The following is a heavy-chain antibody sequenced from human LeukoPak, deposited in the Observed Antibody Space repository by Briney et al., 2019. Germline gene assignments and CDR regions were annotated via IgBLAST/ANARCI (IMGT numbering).Heavy chain of an antibody. CDR2: IGPHSSAT. CDR3: AREGNGLLSKDFDY. V-gene: IGHV1-2*02. D-gene: IGHD2/OR15-2a*01. CDR1: GFTFTDYY. Sequence: WASVKVSCKSSGFTFTDYYIHWVRQAPGQGLEWMGYIGPHSSATSSPQEFQGRVTMTRDTSMSTAYMELTGLTSDDTAVYYCAREGNGLLSKDFDYWGQGTLVTVSS. J-gene: IGHJ4*02.